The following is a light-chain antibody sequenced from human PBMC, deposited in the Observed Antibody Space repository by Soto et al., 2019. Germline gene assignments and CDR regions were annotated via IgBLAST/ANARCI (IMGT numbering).Light chain of an antibody. Sequence: QSVLTQPPSASGTPGQRVTISCSGSSSNIGSNYVFWYQQLPGTAPKLLIYRNDQRPSGVPDRFSGSKSVTSASLAISGLRSEDEADYYGAAWDDRLSGYVFGTGTKLTAL. V-gene: IGLV1-47*01. J-gene: IGLJ1*01. CDR2: RND. CDR1: SSNIGSNY. CDR3: AAWDDRLSGYV.